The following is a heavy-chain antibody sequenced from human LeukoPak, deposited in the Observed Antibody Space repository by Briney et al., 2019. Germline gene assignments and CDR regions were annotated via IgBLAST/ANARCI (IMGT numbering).Heavy chain of an antibody. V-gene: IGHV3-49*04. J-gene: IGHJ4*02. CDR1: GFTFGDYA. D-gene: IGHD6-13*01. CDR3: TAYSSSWYY. CDR2: IRSKAYGGTT. Sequence: PGGSLRLSCTASGFTFGDYAMSWVRQAPGKGLEGVGFIRSKAYGGTTEYAASVKGRFTISRDDSKSIAYLQMNSLKTEDTAVYYCTAYSSSWYYWGQGTLVTVSS.